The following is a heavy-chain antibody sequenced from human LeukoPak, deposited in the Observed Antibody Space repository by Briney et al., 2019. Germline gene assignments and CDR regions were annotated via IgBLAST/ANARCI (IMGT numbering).Heavy chain of an antibody. D-gene: IGHD5/OR15-5a*01. CDR2: IYYSGST. CDR1: GGSISSYY. J-gene: IGHJ4*02. V-gene: IGHV4-59*08. Sequence: SETLSLTCTVSGGSISSYYWSWIRQPPGKGLEWIGYIYYSGSTNYNPSLKSRVTISVDTSKNQFSLKLSSVTAADTAVYYCAGSTIVYFDYWGQGTLVTVSS. CDR3: AGSTIVYFDY.